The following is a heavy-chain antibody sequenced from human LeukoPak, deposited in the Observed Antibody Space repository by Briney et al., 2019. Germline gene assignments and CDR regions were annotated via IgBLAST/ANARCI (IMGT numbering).Heavy chain of an antibody. Sequence: PSEPLSLTCTVSGGSISSGSYYWSWIRQPAGKGLEWIGRIYTSGSTNYNPSLKSRVTISVDTSKNQFSLKLSSVTAADTAVYYCATEGRDGYNDWGQGTLVTVSS. CDR1: GGSISSGSYY. V-gene: IGHV4-61*02. CDR2: IYTSGST. CDR3: ATEGRDGYND. J-gene: IGHJ4*02. D-gene: IGHD5-24*01.